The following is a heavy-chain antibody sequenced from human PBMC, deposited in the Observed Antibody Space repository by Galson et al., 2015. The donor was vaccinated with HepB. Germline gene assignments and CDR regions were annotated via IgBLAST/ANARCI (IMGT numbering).Heavy chain of an antibody. Sequence: SVKVSCKASGYSFTIYTIHWVRQAPGQRLEWMGWINVDNGNNKYSQKFQGRVTITRDTSASTAYMELSSLTSEDTAVYYCASGPYSGSQFFDYWGQGTLVTVSS. CDR3: ASGPYSGSQFFDY. D-gene: IGHD1-26*01. V-gene: IGHV1-3*01. CDR2: INVDNGNN. CDR1: GYSFTIYT. J-gene: IGHJ4*02.